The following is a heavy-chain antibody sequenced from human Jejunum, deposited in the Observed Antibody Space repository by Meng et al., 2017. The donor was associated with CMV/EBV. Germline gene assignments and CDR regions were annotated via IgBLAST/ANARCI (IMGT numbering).Heavy chain of an antibody. CDR3: ARGFSNGYQPFDY. V-gene: IGHV1-69*12. CDR2: IIPIFRTP. D-gene: IGHD2-2*01. J-gene: IGHJ4*02. CDR1: GGSVNNYA. Sequence: QVQLLQSGAEVKKPGSSVKVSCTSSGGSVNNYAINWVRQAPGQGLEWMGGIIPIFRTPQYAQKFQGRLTITADGPTGTTFMELSSLTSDDTAIYYCARGFSNGYQPFDYWGQGTLVTASS.